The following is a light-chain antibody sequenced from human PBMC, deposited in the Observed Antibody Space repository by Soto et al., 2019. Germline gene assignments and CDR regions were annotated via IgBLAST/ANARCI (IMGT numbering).Light chain of an antibody. Sequence: QSALTQPPSASGSPGQSVTISCTGTKSDIGVYDFVSWYQHHPGKAPRLIIYEVVQRHSGVPDRFSGSKSGNTASLTVSGLQAADEADYFCKSYAGSNTYVFGSGTKLTV. CDR1: KSDIGVYDF. V-gene: IGLV2-8*01. CDR2: EVV. CDR3: KSYAGSNTYV. J-gene: IGLJ1*01.